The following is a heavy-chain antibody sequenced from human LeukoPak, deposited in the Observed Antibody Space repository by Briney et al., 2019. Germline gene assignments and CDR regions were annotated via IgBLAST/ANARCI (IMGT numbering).Heavy chain of an antibody. CDR3: ARHPGGENTQFDY. CDR2: LYYSGST. J-gene: IGHJ4*02. V-gene: IGHV4-38-2*01. Sequence: GSLRLSCAASGFTFSNAWMSWVRQAPGKGLEWIGSLYYSGSTYYNPSLKSRVTISVDTSKNQFSLRLRSVTAADTAVYYCARHPGGENTQFDYWGQGTLVTVSS. CDR1: GFTFSNAW. D-gene: IGHD3-16*01.